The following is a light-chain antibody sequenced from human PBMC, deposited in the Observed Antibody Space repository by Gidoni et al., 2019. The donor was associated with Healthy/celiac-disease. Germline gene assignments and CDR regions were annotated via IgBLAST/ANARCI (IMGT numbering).Light chain of an antibody. CDR2: AAS. J-gene: IGKJ2*01. Sequence: DIQMTQSPSSLSASVGDRVTITCRASQSISSYLNWYQQKPGKAPKLLIYAASSLQSGVPSRLSGSGSWTDFTLTISSLQPEDFATYYCQQSYSTPMYTFGQGTKLEIK. CDR1: QSISSY. V-gene: IGKV1-39*01. CDR3: QQSYSTPMYT.